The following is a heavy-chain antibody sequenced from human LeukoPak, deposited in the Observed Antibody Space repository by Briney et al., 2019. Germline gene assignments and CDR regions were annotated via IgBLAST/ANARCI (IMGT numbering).Heavy chain of an antibody. CDR2: ISYDGSNK. V-gene: IGHV3-30*18. CDR3: AKEGLGSSWYPNYFDY. Sequence: PGESLKISCAASGFTLSAYAMHWVRQAPGKGLEWVALISYDGSNKYYADFVKGRFTISRDSSKNTLYLQVNSLRAEDTAVYYCAKEGLGSSWYPNYFDYWGQGTLVTVSS. J-gene: IGHJ4*02. CDR1: GFTLSAYA. D-gene: IGHD6-13*01.